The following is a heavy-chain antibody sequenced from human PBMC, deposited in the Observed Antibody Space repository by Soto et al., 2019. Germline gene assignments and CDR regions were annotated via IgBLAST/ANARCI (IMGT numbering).Heavy chain of an antibody. CDR1: GFTFSSYA. Sequence: PGGSLRLSCAASGFTFSSYAMHWVRQAPGKGLEWVAVISYDGSNKYYADSVKGRFTISRDNSKNTLYLQMNSLRAEDTAVYYCARDQGDIVVVVAAPDSDYYGMDVWGQGTTVTVS. V-gene: IGHV3-30-3*01. CDR3: ARDQGDIVVVVAAPDSDYYGMDV. J-gene: IGHJ6*02. CDR2: ISYDGSNK. D-gene: IGHD2-15*01.